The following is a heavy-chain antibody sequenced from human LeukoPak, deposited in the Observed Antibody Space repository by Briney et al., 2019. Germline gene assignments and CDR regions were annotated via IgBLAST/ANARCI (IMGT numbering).Heavy chain of an antibody. CDR3: ARDRLDRGFDY. Sequence: PSETLSLTCTVSGGSISSYYWSWIRQPPGKGLEWIGYIYYSGSTNYNPSLKSRVTILVDTSKNQFSLKLSSVTAADTAVYYCARDRLDRGFDYWGQGTLVTVSS. J-gene: IGHJ4*02. CDR2: IYYSGST. CDR1: GGSISSYY. V-gene: IGHV4-59*01. D-gene: IGHD6-19*01.